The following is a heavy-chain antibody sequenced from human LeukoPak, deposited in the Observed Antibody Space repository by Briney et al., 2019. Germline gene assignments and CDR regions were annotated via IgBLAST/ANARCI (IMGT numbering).Heavy chain of an antibody. CDR2: IYYSGST. J-gene: IGHJ6*03. CDR3: ARRKVRGVISRYYYYMDV. V-gene: IGHV4-59*12. CDR1: GGSISSYY. D-gene: IGHD3-10*01. Sequence: SETLSLTCTVSGGSISSYYWSWIRQPPGKGLEWIGYIYYSGSTNYNPSLKSRVTISVDTSKNQFSLKLSSVTAADTAVYYCARRKVRGVISRYYYYMDVWGKGTTVTISS.